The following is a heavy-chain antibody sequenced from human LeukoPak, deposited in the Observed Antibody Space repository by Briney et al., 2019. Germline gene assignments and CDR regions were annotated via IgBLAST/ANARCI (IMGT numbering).Heavy chain of an antibody. D-gene: IGHD3-22*01. CDR1: GYSFTSYW. J-gene: IGHJ4*02. V-gene: IGHV5-51*01. Sequence: GESLKISCKCSGYSFTSYWIGWVRQMPGKGLEWMGIVNPGDSDFRYSPSFQGQVTISADKSITTAYLQWSSLKASDTAMYYCARHVDDSSGYYYRTMYYFDYWGQGTRVAVSS. CDR3: ARHVDDSSGYYYRTMYYFDY. CDR2: VNPGDSDF.